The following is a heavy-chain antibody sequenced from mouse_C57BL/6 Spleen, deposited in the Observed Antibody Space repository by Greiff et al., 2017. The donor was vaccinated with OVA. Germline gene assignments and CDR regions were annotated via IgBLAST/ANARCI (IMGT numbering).Heavy chain of an antibody. Sequence: VKLQQSGAELARPGASVKMSCKASGYTFTSYTMHWVKQRPGQGLEWIGYINPSSGYTKYNQKFKDKATLTADKSSSTAYMQLSSLTSEDSAVYYCALTFHYAMDYWGQGTSVTVSS. CDR2: INPSSGYT. V-gene: IGHV1-4*01. J-gene: IGHJ4*01. D-gene: IGHD4-1*01. CDR1: GYTFTSYT. CDR3: ALTFHYAMDY.